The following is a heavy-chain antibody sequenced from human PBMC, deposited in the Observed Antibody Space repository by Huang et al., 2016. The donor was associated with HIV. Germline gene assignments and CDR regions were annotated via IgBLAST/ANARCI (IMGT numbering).Heavy chain of an antibody. Sequence: QVQLQQWGAGLLKPSETLSLTCAVYGGSFSGYYWSWIRQPPGKGLEWIGEINHGGSTNDNPSLKSRVTISVDTSKNQFSLKLSSVTAADTAVYYCARILMYYNSSGYGFDYWGQGTLVTVSS. J-gene: IGHJ4*02. CDR3: ARILMYYNSSGYGFDY. CDR1: GGSFSGYY. CDR2: INHGGST. V-gene: IGHV4-34*01. D-gene: IGHD3-22*01.